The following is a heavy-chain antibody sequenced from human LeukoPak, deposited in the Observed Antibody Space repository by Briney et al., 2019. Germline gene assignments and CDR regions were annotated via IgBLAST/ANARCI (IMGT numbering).Heavy chain of an antibody. V-gene: IGHV4-31*03. Sequence: SQTLSLTCTVSGGSISSGGYYWSWIRQHPGKGLEWIGYIYYSGSTYNNPSLKSRVTISVDTSKNQFSLKLSSVTAADTAVYYCARGLVRGVIRFDPWGQGTLVTVSS. CDR2: IYYSGST. J-gene: IGHJ5*02. D-gene: IGHD3-10*01. CDR3: ARGLVRGVIRFDP. CDR1: GGSISSGGYY.